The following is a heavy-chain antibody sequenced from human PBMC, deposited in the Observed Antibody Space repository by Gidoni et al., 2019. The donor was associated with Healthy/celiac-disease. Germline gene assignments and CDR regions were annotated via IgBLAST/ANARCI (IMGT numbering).Heavy chain of an antibody. J-gene: IGHJ4*02. V-gene: IGHV4-34*01. CDR3: AGGWGGSYYRNDY. Sequence: QVQLQQWGAGLLKPSETLSLTCAVYGGSFSGYYWSWIRQPPGKGLGWVGEINHSGSTNYNPSLKWRVTISVNTAKNQFSLRLSSVTAADTAVYYCAGGWGGSYYRNDYWGQGTLVTVSS. CDR2: INHSGST. CDR1: GGSFSGYY. D-gene: IGHD1-26*01.